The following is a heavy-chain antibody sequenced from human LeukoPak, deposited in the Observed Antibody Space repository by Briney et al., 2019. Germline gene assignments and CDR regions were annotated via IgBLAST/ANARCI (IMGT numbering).Heavy chain of an antibody. J-gene: IGHJ3*02. CDR3: ERDRTDSTGYYSYHDAFDI. CDR1: GFTFSSYS. CDR2: ISSSSSYI. Sequence: GGSLRLSCAASGFTFSSYSMNWVRQAPGKGLEWVSSISSSSSYIYYADSVKGRFTISRDNAKNSLYLQMNSLRAEDTAVYYCERDRTDSTGYYSYHDAFDIWSQGTMVTVSS. V-gene: IGHV3-21*01. D-gene: IGHD3-22*01.